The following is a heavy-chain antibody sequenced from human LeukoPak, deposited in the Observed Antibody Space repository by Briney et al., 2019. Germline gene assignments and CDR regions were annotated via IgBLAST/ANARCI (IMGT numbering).Heavy chain of an antibody. CDR3: TTQLRLQGLRAAFDI. D-gene: IGHD4-17*01. V-gene: IGHV3-15*01. CDR2: IKSKTDGGTT. J-gene: IGHJ3*02. Sequence: PGGSLRLSCAASGFTFSSYGMSWVRQAPGKGLEWVGRIKSKTDGGTTDYAAPVKGRFTISRDDSKNTLYLQMNSLKTEDTAVYYCTTQLRLQGLRAAFDIWGQGTMVTVSS. CDR1: GFTFSSYG.